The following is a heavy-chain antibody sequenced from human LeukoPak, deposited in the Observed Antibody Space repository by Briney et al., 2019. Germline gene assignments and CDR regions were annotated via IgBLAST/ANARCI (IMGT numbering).Heavy chain of an antibody. J-gene: IGHJ4*02. CDR3: ARGSSSGWYVDY. Sequence: SETLSLTCTVRCGSISSSSYYWSWIRQPAGKGLEWIGHIYTSGSTNNNPSLKCRVTMSVDTSKNQFSLRLSSVTAADTAVYNGARGSSSGWYVDYWGQGTLVTVSS. CDR1: CGSISSSSYY. CDR2: IYTSGST. V-gene: IGHV4-61*09. D-gene: IGHD6-19*01.